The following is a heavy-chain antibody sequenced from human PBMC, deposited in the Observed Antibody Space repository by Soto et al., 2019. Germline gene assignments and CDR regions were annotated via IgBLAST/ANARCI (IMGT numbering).Heavy chain of an antibody. D-gene: IGHD2-15*01. CDR2: IWYDGSNK. CDR1: GFTFSSYG. CDR3: ARDPTRSAARYYYYGMDV. J-gene: IGHJ6*02. Sequence: QVQLVESEGGVVQPVRSLRLSCAASGFTFSSYGMHWVRQAPGKGLEWVAVIWYDGSNKYYADSVKGRFTISRDNSKNTLYLQMNSLRAEDTAVYYCARDPTRSAARYYYYGMDVWGQGTTVTVSS. V-gene: IGHV3-33*01.